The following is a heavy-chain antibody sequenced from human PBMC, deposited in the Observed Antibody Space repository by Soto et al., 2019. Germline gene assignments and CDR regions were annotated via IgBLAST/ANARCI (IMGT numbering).Heavy chain of an antibody. CDR3: ARGGDYFDY. CDR1: GGSVSGGGYS. J-gene: IGHJ4*02. Sequence: QLQLQESGSGLVKPSQTLSLTCGVSGGSVSGGGYSWSWIRQPPGKGLEWIGYIWLSGSTYYNPSLKSRVTISIDRSKTEFSQRLSSVPAADSAVYYCARGGDYFDYWGQGTRFTGSS. CDR2: IWLSGST. V-gene: IGHV4-30-2*01.